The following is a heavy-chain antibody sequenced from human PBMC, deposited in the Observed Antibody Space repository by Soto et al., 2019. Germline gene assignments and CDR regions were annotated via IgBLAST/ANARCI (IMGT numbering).Heavy chain of an antibody. CDR3: ARGVDAGVGY. Sequence: ASVKVSCKASGYTFTRLDINWVRQATGQGLEWMGWMQPSSGNTGYAQKFQGRVTMTRDISTSTAYMELSSLRSDDTAAYYCARGVDAGVGYWGQGTLVTVSS. CDR1: GYTFTRLD. D-gene: IGHD1-26*01. V-gene: IGHV1-8*01. J-gene: IGHJ4*02. CDR2: MQPSSGNT.